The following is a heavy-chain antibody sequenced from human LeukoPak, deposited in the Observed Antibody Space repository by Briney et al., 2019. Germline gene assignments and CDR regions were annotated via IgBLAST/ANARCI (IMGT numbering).Heavy chain of an antibody. CDR3: ARDPNYYNYGMDV. V-gene: IGHV3-NL1*01. CDR1: GFTFSNYG. CDR2: IYSGDIGGYT. J-gene: IGHJ6*02. Sequence: PGRSLRLSCAASGFTFSNYGMHWVRQAPGKGLEWVSVIYSGDIGGYTYYSDSVKGRFTISRDNSKNTLNLQMNSLRDEDTAVYYCARDPNYYNYGMDVWGQGTMVTVSS.